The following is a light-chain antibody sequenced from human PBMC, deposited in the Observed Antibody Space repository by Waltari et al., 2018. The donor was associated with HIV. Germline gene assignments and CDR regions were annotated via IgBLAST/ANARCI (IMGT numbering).Light chain of an antibody. CDR2: EVT. V-gene: IGLV2-8*01. J-gene: IGLJ2*01. CDR3: SSYAGSNDYVV. Sequence: QSALTQPPSASGSPGQPVTIACTGTSSDVGGDTYVSWYQQYPGKAPKLMIYEVTKLPSGVPGRFSGSQSGNTASLPFAGRQAKDEADYYCSSYAGSNDYVVFGGGTRLTVL. CDR1: SSDVGGDTY.